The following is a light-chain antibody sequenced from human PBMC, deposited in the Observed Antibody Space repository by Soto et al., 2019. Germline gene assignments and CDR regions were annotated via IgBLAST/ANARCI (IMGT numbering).Light chain of an antibody. CDR1: QSVSSY. CDR3: QQRSNWPIT. J-gene: IGKJ5*01. Sequence: ENVLTQSPATLSSSPGERATLSCRASQSVSSYLAWYQQKPGQAPRLLIYDASNRATGIPARFSGSGSGTDFTLTISSLEPEDFAVYYCQQRSNWPITFGQGTRLEI. CDR2: DAS. V-gene: IGKV3-11*01.